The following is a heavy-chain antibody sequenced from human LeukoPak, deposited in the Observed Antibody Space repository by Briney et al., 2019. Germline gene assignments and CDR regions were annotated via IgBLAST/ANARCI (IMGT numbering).Heavy chain of an antibody. J-gene: IGHJ4*02. D-gene: IGHD6-19*01. CDR1: GYTFTSYD. CDR3: ARGIAVAGPYYFDY. CDR2: MNPNSGNT. V-gene: IGHV1-8*01. Sequence: GASVKVSCKASGYTFTSYDINWVRQATGQGLEWMGWMNPNSGNTGYAQKFQGRVTMTRNTSISTAYMELSSLRSEDTAVYYCARGIAVAGPYYFDYWGQGTLVTVSS.